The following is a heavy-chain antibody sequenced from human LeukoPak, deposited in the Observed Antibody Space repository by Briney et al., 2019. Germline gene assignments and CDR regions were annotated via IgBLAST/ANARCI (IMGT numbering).Heavy chain of an antibody. V-gene: IGHV3-73*01. Sequence: PGGSLKLSCAASVFTFSGSAMHWVRQASGKGLEWVGRIRSKANSYATSYAASVKGRFTISRYDSKNTAYLQMNSLKTEDTAVYYCTRPSYYYDSSGHYWGQGTLVTVSS. CDR2: IRSKANSYAT. CDR1: VFTFSGSA. J-gene: IGHJ4*02. CDR3: TRPSYYYDSSGHY. D-gene: IGHD3-22*01.